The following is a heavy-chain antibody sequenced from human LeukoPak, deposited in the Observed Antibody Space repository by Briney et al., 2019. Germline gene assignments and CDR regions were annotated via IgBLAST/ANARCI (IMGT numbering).Heavy chain of an antibody. Sequence: ASVKVSCEVSGYTLTELSMHWVRQAPGKGLEWMGGFDPEDGETIYAQKFQGRVTMTEDTSTDTAYMELSSLRSEDTAVYYCATPIRGSYQIDAFDIWGQGTMVTVSS. CDR2: FDPEDGET. J-gene: IGHJ3*02. D-gene: IGHD1-26*01. CDR1: GYTLTELS. CDR3: ATPIRGSYQIDAFDI. V-gene: IGHV1-24*01.